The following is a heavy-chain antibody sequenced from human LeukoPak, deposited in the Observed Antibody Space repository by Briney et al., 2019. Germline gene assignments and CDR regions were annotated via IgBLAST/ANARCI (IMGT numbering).Heavy chain of an antibody. D-gene: IGHD3-3*01. J-gene: IGHJ4*02. Sequence: SEKVSCKASGGTFSSYAISWVRQAPGQGLEWMGGIIPIFGTANYAQKFQGRVTITTDESTSTAYMELSSLRSEDTAVYYCATSRLRFLEWLLYIFDYCGQGTLVTVSS. CDR1: GGTFSSYA. V-gene: IGHV1-69*05. CDR3: ATSRLRFLEWLLYIFDY. CDR2: IIPIFGTA.